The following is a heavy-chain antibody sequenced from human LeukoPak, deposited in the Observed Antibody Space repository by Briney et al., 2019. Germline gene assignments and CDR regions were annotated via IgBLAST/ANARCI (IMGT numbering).Heavy chain of an antibody. Sequence: GASVKVSCKXSGYTFTSYGISWVRQSPGQGLEWMGWISAYNGNTNYSQKLQGRVTMTTDTSTSTAYMELRSLRSDDTAVYYCARTPIVGATSWFDPWGQGTLVTVSS. J-gene: IGHJ5*02. CDR3: ARTPIVGATSWFDP. CDR1: GYTFTSYG. V-gene: IGHV1-18*01. D-gene: IGHD1-26*01. CDR2: ISAYNGNT.